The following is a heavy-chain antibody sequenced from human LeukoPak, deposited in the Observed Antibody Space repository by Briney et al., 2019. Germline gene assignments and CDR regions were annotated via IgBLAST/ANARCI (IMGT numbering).Heavy chain of an antibody. D-gene: IGHD3-16*02. J-gene: IGHJ4*02. V-gene: IGHV3-23*01. CDR2: ISGSGGST. Sequence: GGSLRLSCAASGFTFSSYAMSWVRQAPGKGLEWVSAISGSGGSTYYADSVKGRFTISRDNSKNTLYLQMNSLRAEDTAVYYCAKYYVWGSYRPYYFDYWGQGTLVTVSS. CDR1: GFTFSSYA. CDR3: AKYYVWGSYRPYYFDY.